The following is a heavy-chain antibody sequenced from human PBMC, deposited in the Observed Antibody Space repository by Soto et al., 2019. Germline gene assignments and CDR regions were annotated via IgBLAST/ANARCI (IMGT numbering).Heavy chain of an antibody. D-gene: IGHD3-10*01. CDR3: ARDKITGLFDY. CDR2: INHSGST. V-gene: IGHV4-34*01. J-gene: IGHJ4*02. CDR1: GGSFSGYS. Sequence: QVQLQQWGAGLLKPSETLSLTCAVYGGSFSGYSWTWIRQPPGTGLEWIGEINHSGSTNYNPSLKSRVTISVDTSKSQFSLKLTSVTAADTAVYYCARDKITGLFDYWGQGTRVTVSS.